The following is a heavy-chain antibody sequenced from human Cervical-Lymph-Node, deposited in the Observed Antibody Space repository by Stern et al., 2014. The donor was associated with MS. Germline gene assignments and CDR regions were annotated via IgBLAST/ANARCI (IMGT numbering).Heavy chain of an antibody. D-gene: IGHD3-10*01. Sequence: QVTLKESGPTVVKPTQTLTLTCTFSGFSLNTSGVAVGWIRQPTGKALEWLALFYWDDDKRYSPSLKTRLTITKDTSKNQVVLTMTNMDPVDTGTYFCAHRRGVFGFYPWGQGTLVTVSS. V-gene: IGHV2-5*02. J-gene: IGHJ5*02. CDR3: AHRRGVFGFYP. CDR1: GFSLNTSGVA. CDR2: FYWDDDK.